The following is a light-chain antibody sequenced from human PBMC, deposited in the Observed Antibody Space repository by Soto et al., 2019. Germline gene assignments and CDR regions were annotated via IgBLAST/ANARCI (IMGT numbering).Light chain of an antibody. CDR3: HQGYTTPRT. Sequence: DIQMTQSPSSLSASVGDRVSVTCRASQSISTFLNWYQQRPGEAPKLLIYAATSLQSGVPSRFSGSGSGADFTLTIGSLQPEDFATYYCHQGYTTPRTFGQGTKVEVK. J-gene: IGKJ1*01. CDR1: QSISTF. V-gene: IGKV1-39*01. CDR2: AAT.